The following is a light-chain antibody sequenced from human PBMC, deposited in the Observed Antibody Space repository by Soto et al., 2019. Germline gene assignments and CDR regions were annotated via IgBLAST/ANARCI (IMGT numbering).Light chain of an antibody. V-gene: IGLV2-14*01. J-gene: IGLJ2*01. CDR2: DVS. CDR1: SSDVGGYNY. Sequence: QSALTQPASVSGSPGQSINISCTGTSSDVGGYNYVSWYQQHPGKAPKLMIYDVSNRPSGVSNRFSGSKSGNTDSLTISGLQAEDEADYYCSSYTSSSTVVFGGGTKLTVL. CDR3: SSYTSSSTVV.